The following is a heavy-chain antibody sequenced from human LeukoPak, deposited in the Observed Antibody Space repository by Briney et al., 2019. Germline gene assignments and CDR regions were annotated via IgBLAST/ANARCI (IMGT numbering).Heavy chain of an antibody. CDR2: ISGSGGST. CDR3: AKVYCSGGSCYEFDY. Sequence: PGGSLRLSCAASGFTFSSYAMSWVRQAPGKGLEWVSAISGSGGSTYCADSVKGRFTISRDNSKNTLYLQMNSLRAEDTAVYYCAKVYCSGGSCYEFDYWGQGTLVTVSS. V-gene: IGHV3-23*01. D-gene: IGHD2-15*01. CDR1: GFTFSSYA. J-gene: IGHJ4*02.